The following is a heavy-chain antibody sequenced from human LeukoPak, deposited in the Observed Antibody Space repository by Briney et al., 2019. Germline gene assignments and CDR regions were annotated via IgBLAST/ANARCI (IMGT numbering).Heavy chain of an antibody. CDR2: IGGSGGST. V-gene: IGHV3-23*01. J-gene: IGHJ4*02. Sequence: PGGSLRLSCAASGFTFSSYAMNWVRQAPGKGLEWVSTIGGSGGSTYNADSVKGRFTIARDNSKNTLYLQMNSLRAEDTAVYYCARGPSGYHNTGGQGTLVTVSS. CDR3: ARGPSGYHNT. D-gene: IGHD5-12*01. CDR1: GFTFSSYA.